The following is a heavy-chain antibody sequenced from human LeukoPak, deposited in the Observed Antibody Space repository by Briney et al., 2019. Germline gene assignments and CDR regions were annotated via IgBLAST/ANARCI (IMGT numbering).Heavy chain of an antibody. V-gene: IGHV4-34*01. D-gene: IGHD6-13*01. CDR2: INHSGST. J-gene: IGHJ4*02. Sequence: NPSETLSLTCAVYGGSFSGYYWSWIRQPPGKGLEWIGEINHSGSTNYNPSLKSRVTISVDTSKNQFSLKLSSVTAADTAVYYCARETKMTGYSSSWLPFDYWGQGTLVTVSS. CDR3: ARETKMTGYSSSWLPFDY. CDR1: GGSFSGYY.